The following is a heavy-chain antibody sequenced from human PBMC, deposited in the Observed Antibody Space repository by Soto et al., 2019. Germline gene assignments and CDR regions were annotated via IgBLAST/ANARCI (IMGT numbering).Heavy chain of an antibody. CDR1: GFTFSSYA. CDR3: AKRGSGSYYTY. V-gene: IGHV3-23*01. J-gene: IGHJ4*02. Sequence: EVQLLESGGGLVQPGGSLRLSCAASGFTFSSYAMNWVRQAPGKGLEWVSVVRGSGGSTYYADSVKGRFTISRDNSKNTLYLQMNSLRAEDTAVYYCAKRGSGSYYTYWGQGTLVTVSS. CDR2: VRGSGGST. D-gene: IGHD3-10*01.